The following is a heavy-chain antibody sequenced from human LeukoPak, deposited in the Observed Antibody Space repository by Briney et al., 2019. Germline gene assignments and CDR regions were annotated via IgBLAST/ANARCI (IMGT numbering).Heavy chain of an antibody. V-gene: IGHV1-2*02. D-gene: IGHD1-1*01. CDR3: VRDVHNWNDDY. CDR1: GYTFTGYY. CDR2: INPNSGGT. Sequence: ASVKVSCKASGYTFTGYYMHWVRQAPGQGLEWMGWINPNSGGTNYAQKFQGRVTLTSDTSISTAYMDLTRLRSDDTAVYYCVRDVHNWNDDYWGQGTLVTVSS. J-gene: IGHJ4*02.